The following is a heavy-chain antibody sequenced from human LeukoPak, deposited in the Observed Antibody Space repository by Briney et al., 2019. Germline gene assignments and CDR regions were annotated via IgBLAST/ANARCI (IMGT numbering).Heavy chain of an antibody. V-gene: IGHV4-4*09. J-gene: IGHJ4*02. D-gene: IGHD5-24*01. CDR2: IYSSGST. Sequence: SETLSLTCTVSGVSIRSYYWSWVRQPPGKGLEWLGYIYSSGSTNYNPSLKSPVTISFHPSQSQFSLNLGSVASAHTAVYYFAGSRDGYSYYYFDSWGQGTLVTVSS. CDR1: GVSIRSYY. CDR3: AGSRDGYSYYYFDS.